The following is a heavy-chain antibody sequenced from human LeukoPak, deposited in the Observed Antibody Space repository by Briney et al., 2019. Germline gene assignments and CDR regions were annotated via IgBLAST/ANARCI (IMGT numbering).Heavy chain of an antibody. D-gene: IGHD3-9*01. CDR2: INHSGST. CDR1: GGSFSGYY. V-gene: IGHV4-34*01. CDR3: ARHVFHWKDAFDI. Sequence: SETLSLTCAVYGGSFSGYYWSWIRQPPGKGLEWIGEINHSGSTNYNPSLKSRVTISVDTSKNQFSLKLSSVTAADTAVYYCARHVFHWKDAFDIWGQGTMVTVSS. J-gene: IGHJ3*02.